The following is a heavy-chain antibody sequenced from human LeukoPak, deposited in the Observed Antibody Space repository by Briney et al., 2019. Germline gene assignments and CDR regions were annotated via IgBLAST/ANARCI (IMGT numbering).Heavy chain of an antibody. V-gene: IGHV4-59*12. CDR1: GGSISSYY. J-gene: IGHJ4*02. Sequence: PSETLSLTCTVSGGSISSYYWSWIRQPPGKGLEWIGYIYYSGSTNYNPSLKSRVTISVDTSKNQFSLKLNSVTAADTAVYYCARGSGYSGANYWGQGTLVTVSS. D-gene: IGHD2-15*01. CDR2: IYYSGST. CDR3: ARGSGYSGANY.